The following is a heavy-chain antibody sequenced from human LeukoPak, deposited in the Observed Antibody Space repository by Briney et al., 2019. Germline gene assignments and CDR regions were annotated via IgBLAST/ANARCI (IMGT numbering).Heavy chain of an antibody. Sequence: PSETLSLTCSVSGYSISSGYYWGWIRQPPGKGLEWIGSIYHSGSTNYNPSLKSRVTISVDTSKNQFSLKLSSVTAADTAVYYCARLVLSSWYYFDYWGQGTLVTVSS. CDR3: ARLVLSSWYYFDY. J-gene: IGHJ4*02. D-gene: IGHD6-13*01. V-gene: IGHV4-38-2*02. CDR2: IYHSGST. CDR1: GYSISSGYY.